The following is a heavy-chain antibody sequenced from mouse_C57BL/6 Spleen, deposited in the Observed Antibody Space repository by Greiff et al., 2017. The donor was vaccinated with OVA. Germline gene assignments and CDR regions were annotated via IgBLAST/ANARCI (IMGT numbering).Heavy chain of an antibody. CDR3: ARNWDRCDD. D-gene: IGHD4-1*01. J-gene: IGHJ2*01. V-gene: IGHV5-17*01. Sequence: EVQLVESGGGLVKPGGSLKLSCAASGFTFSDYGMHWVRQAPEKGLEWVAYISSGSSTIYYADTVKGRFTISRDNAKNTLFLQMTSLRSEDTAMYYCARNWDRCDDWGQGTTLTVAS. CDR1: GFTFSDYG. CDR2: ISSGSSTI.